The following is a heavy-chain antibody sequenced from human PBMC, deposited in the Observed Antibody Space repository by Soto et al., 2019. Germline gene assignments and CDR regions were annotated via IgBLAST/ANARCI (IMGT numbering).Heavy chain of an antibody. CDR3: AKDGFHCIDL. J-gene: IGHJ4*02. Sequence: PGGSLRLSCTTSGFPFTISWIHWVRQVPGKPLEWVSRIISDGSETIYADSVKGRFTISRDNAESTVYLQMNSLRAEDTGVYYCAKDGFHCIDLWGQGT. D-gene: IGHD2-15*01. V-gene: IGHV3-74*01. CDR2: IISDGSET. CDR1: GFPFTISW.